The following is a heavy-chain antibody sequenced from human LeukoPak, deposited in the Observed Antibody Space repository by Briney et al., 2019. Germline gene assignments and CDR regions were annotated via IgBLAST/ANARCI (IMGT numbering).Heavy chain of an antibody. V-gene: IGHV4-59*01. CDR3: VKDNGRWFDP. J-gene: IGHJ5*02. Sequence: PSETLSLTCTVSGGSMRSNYWSLTRQPPGKGLEWIGNIYYSGSTNYNPSLKSRVTISIDTSKNQFSLKLSSVTAADTAIYYCVKDNGRWFDPWGQGTLVIVSS. D-gene: IGHD1-26*01. CDR2: IYYSGST. CDR1: GGSMRSNY.